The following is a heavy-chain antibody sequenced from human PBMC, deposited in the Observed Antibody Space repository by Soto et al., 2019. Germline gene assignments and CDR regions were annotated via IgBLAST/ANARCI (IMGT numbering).Heavy chain of an antibody. V-gene: IGHV4-39*07. CDR1: GGSVSSSSYY. CDR3: ARTSKFDC. Sequence: TSETLSLTCAVSGGSVSSSSYYWGWIRQPPGKGLEWIGSINHSGSTNYNPSLKSRVTMSVDTSKNQFSLKLSSVTAADTAVYYCARTSKFDCWGQGTLVTVSS. D-gene: IGHD6-6*01. CDR2: INHSGST. J-gene: IGHJ4*02.